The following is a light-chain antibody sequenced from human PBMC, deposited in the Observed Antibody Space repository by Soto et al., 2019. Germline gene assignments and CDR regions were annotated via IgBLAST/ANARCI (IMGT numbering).Light chain of an antibody. J-gene: IGKJ1*01. CDR2: DAS. CDR3: QQYHTYRT. Sequence: DIQMTQAPSTLSASIGDRVIITCRASQSISHWLAWYQQKPGKAPKLLISDASISESGVPSRFSGSTSGTEFTLTISSLQPDDFATYYCQQYHTYRTFGQGTKVEIK. V-gene: IGKV1-5*01. CDR1: QSISHW.